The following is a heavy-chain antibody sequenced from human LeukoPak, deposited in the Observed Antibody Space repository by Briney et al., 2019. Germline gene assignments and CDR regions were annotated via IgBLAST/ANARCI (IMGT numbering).Heavy chain of an antibody. V-gene: IGHV4-59*01. CDR3: ASGYGKFDY. CDR1: GGSISSYY. D-gene: IGHD5-12*01. CDR2: IYYSGST. Sequence: GSLRLSCTVSGGSISSYYWSWIRQPPGKGLEWIGYIYYSGSTNYNPSLKSRVTISVDTSKNQFSLKLSSVTAADTAVYYCASGYGKFDYWGQGTLVTVSS. J-gene: IGHJ4*02.